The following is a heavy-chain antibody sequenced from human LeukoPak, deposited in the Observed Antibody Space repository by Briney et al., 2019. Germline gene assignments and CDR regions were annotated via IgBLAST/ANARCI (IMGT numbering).Heavy chain of an antibody. CDR1: GGSISSNNW. J-gene: IGHJ4*02. D-gene: IGHD2-15*01. CDR2: IYASGST. V-gene: IGHV4-4*02. CDR3: ARVSGYCSGGACYSRRHFDH. Sequence: PSGTLSLTCAVSGGSISSNNWWSWVRQPPGKGLEWIGEIYASGSTNYKPSLKSRVTISVDKSKNQFSLKLSSVTAADTAVYYCARVSGYCSGGACYSRRHFDHWGQGTLVTVSS.